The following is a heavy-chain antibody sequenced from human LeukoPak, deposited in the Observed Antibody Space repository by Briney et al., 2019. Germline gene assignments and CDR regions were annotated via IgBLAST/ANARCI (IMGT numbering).Heavy chain of an antibody. V-gene: IGHV4-59*08. Sequence: SETLSLTCTVSGGSISRYYWSWIRQPPGKGLEWIGYIYYSGSTNYNPSLKSRVTISVDTSKNQFSVRLTSVTATDTAVYYCARFSVSQAWFDPWGQGTLVTVSS. CDR2: IYYSGST. CDR3: ARFSVSQAWFDP. J-gene: IGHJ5*02. CDR1: GGSISRYY. D-gene: IGHD2-8*01.